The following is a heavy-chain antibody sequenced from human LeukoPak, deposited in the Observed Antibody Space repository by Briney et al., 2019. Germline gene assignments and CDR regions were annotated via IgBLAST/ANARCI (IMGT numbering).Heavy chain of an antibody. D-gene: IGHD3-10*01. CDR3: ASDNRVYGSGSYAFDI. CDR2: ITTSSSHI. V-gene: IGHV3-21*01. J-gene: IGHJ3*02. CDR1: GFTFSNYN. Sequence: NPGGSLRLSCAASGFTFSNYNMNWVRQAPGKGLEWVSSITTSSSHIYYADSVKGRFTISRDNARNSLHLQMNSLRAEDTAVYYCASDNRVYGSGSYAFDIWGQGTMVTVSS.